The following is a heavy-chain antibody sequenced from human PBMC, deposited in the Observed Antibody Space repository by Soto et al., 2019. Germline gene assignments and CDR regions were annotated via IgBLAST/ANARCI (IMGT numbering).Heavy chain of an antibody. CDR3: AKGSGMDV. J-gene: IGHJ6*02. V-gene: IGHV3-23*01. CDR2: ISGSGSKT. CDR1: GFTFSSYA. D-gene: IGHD3-10*01. Sequence: GGSRRLSCAASGFTFSSYAMSWVRQAQGKGLEWVSGISGSGSKTYYADSVKGRFTISRDNSKNTLYLQMNSLRAEDTAVYYCAKGSGMDVWGQGTTVTVSS.